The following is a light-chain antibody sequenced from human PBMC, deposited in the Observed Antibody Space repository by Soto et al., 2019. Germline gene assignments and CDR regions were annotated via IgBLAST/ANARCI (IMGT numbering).Light chain of an antibody. CDR3: SSYTSSSTSPYV. J-gene: IGLJ1*01. Sequence: QSALTQPASVSGSPGQSITISCTGTSSDVGGYDYVYWYQQHPGKAPKLMNYEVSNRPSGVFNRFSGSKSGNTASLTISGLQAEDEADYYCSSYTSSSTSPYVFGTGTKLTVL. CDR1: SSDVGGYDY. CDR2: EVS. V-gene: IGLV2-14*01.